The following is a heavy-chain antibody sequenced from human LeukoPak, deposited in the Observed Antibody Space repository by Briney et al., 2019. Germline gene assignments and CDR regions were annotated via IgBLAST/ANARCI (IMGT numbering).Heavy chain of an antibody. J-gene: IGHJ4*02. CDR3: TRDQTPYY. Sequence: GGTLRLSCAASGFTFGDYAMTWVRQAPGKGLEWVGFIASETYGGTAEYAASVKGRFTISRDDSKSIAYLQMNSLKTEDTAVYYCTRDQTPYYWGQGTLVTVSS. CDR1: GFTFGDYA. V-gene: IGHV3-49*04. CDR2: IASETYGGTA.